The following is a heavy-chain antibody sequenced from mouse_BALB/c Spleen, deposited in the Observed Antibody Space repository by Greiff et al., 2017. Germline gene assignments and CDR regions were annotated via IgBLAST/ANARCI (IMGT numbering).Heavy chain of an antibody. CDR2: IDPANGNT. V-gene: IGHV14-3*02. CDR3: ALIRGYAMDY. D-gene: IGHD1-2*01. CDR1: GFNIKDTY. Sequence: EAHLVESGAELVKPGASVKLSCTASGFNIKDTYMHWVKQRPEQGLEWIGRIDPANGNTKYDPKFQGKATITADTSSNTAYLQLSSLTSEDTAVYYCALIRGYAMDYWGQGTSVTVSS. J-gene: IGHJ4*01.